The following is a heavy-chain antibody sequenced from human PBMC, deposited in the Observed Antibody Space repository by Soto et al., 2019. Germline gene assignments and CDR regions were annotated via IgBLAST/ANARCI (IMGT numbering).Heavy chain of an antibody. CDR2: IWYDGSNK. CDR3: ARDIVVVPAALDY. CDR1: VFTFSSYG. V-gene: IGHV3-33*01. Sequence: GGSLRLSWAASVFTFSSYGMHWVLQAPGKGLEWVAVIWYDGSNKYYADSVKGRFTISRDNSKNTLYLQMNSLRADDTAVYFCARDIVVVPAALDYWGQGTLVTVSS. J-gene: IGHJ4*02. D-gene: IGHD2-2*01.